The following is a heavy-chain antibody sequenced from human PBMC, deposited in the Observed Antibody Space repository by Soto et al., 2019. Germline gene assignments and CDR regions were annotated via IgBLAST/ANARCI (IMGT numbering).Heavy chain of an antibody. J-gene: IGHJ4*02. Sequence: QVQLQQWGAGLLKPSETLSLTCAVYGGSFSGYYWSWIRQPQGKGQEWIGEINHSGSTNYNPSLKSRVSISVDTSKNQFSLKLSSVTAADTAVYYCARGMVLEWLSSFDYWGQGTLVTVSS. V-gene: IGHV4-34*01. D-gene: IGHD3-3*01. CDR2: INHSGST. CDR1: GGSFSGYY. CDR3: ARGMVLEWLSSFDY.